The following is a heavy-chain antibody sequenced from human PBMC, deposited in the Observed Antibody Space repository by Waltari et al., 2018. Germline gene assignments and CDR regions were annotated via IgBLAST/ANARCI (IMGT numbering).Heavy chain of an antibody. J-gene: IGHJ3*01. CDR2: IYYSGIT. CDR3: ARGSRGNGAAFDV. Sequence: QVQLQESGPGLVKPSETLSLTCTVSGGSISSYYWSWIRQPPGKGLEWIGYIYYSGITNYNPSRKSRVTISVDTSKNQFSLKLNSVTAADTAVYYCARGSRGNGAAFDVWGQGTMVTVSS. V-gene: IGHV4-59*01. D-gene: IGHD3-22*01. CDR1: GGSISSYY.